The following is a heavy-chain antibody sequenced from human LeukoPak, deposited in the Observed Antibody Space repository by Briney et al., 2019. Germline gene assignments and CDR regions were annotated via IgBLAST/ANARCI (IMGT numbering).Heavy chain of an antibody. J-gene: IGHJ3*02. D-gene: IGHD3-10*01. Sequence: PSETLSLTCTVSGGSISNYYWSWIRQPPGKGLEWIGYIYYSGSTNYNPSLTSRVTISVDTSKNQFSLKLNSVTAADTAAYYCARALIPVSWFWEEAGSFDIWGQGTMVTVSS. CDR1: GGSISNYY. CDR3: ARALIPVSWFWEEAGSFDI. CDR2: IYYSGST. V-gene: IGHV4-59*01.